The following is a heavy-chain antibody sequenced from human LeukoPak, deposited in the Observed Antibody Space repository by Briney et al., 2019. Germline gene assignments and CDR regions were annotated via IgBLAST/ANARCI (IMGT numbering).Heavy chain of an antibody. J-gene: IGHJ3*02. Sequence: PGGSLRLSCAASGFTFDDYGMSWVRQAPGKGLEWVSGINWNGGSTGYADSVKGRFTISRDNAKNSLYPQMNSLRAEDTALYYCARGRNYYDSSGRRGAFDIWGQGTMVTVSS. D-gene: IGHD3-22*01. CDR1: GFTFDDYG. CDR2: INWNGGST. CDR3: ARGRNYYDSSGRRGAFDI. V-gene: IGHV3-20*04.